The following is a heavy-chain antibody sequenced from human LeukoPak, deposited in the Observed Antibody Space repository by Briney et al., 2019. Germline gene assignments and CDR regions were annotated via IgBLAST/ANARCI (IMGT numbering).Heavy chain of an antibody. Sequence: SETLSLTCTVSGGSISSYYWSWIRQPPGKGLEWIGYIYYSGSTNYNPSLKSRVTISVDTSKNQFSLKLSPVTAADTAVYYCARAIYDFWSGYYAYYFDYWGQGTLVTVSS. J-gene: IGHJ4*02. CDR1: GGSISSYY. V-gene: IGHV4-59*01. CDR2: IYYSGST. CDR3: ARAIYDFWSGYYAYYFDY. D-gene: IGHD3-3*01.